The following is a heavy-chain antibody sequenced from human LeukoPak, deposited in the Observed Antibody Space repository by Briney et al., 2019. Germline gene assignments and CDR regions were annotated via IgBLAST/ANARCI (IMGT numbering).Heavy chain of an antibody. D-gene: IGHD3-22*01. V-gene: IGHV4-34*01. CDR1: GGSFSGYY. CDR2: INHSGST. Sequence: SETLSLTCAVYGGSFSGYYWSWIRQPPGKGLEWIGEINHSGSTNYNPSLKSRVTISVDTSKNQFSLKLSSVTAADTAVYYCARHYSRYYDSSGYLLHYYYYVDVWGKGTTVTISS. CDR3: ARHYSRYYDSSGYLLHYYYYVDV. J-gene: IGHJ6*03.